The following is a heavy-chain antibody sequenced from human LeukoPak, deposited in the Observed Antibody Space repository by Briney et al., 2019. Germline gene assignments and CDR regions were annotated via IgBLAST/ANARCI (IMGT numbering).Heavy chain of an antibody. CDR1: GFTVSSNY. CDR2: IYAGGST. V-gene: IGHV3-53*04. Sequence: GGSLRLSCAASGFTVSSNYMSWVRQAPGKGLEWVSLIYAGGSTYYADAVKGRFTISRHNSKNTLHLQMNSLRVEDTAVYYCATAGSSKLQWNNPRDVWAKGPRSPSP. J-gene: IGHJ6*02. CDR3: ATAGSSKLQWNNPRDV. D-gene: IGHD1/OR15-1a*01.